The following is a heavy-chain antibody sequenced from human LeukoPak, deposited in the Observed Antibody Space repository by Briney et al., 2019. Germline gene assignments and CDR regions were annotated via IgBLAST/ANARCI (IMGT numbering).Heavy chain of an antibody. V-gene: IGHV4-34*01. CDR2: INHSGST. J-gene: IGHJ3*02. CDR1: GGSFSGYY. Sequence: PSETLSLTCAVYGGSFSGYYWSWIRQPPGKGLEWIGEINHSGSTNYNPSLKSRVTISVDTSKNQFSLKLSSVTAADTAVYYCARTGIVGATIDAFDIWGQGTMVTVSS. D-gene: IGHD1-26*01. CDR3: ARTGIVGATIDAFDI.